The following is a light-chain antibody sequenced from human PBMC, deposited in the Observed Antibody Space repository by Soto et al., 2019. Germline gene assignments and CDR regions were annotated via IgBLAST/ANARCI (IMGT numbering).Light chain of an antibody. CDR1: SSDVGGYNY. CDR3: SSYTRSSTPYV. Sequence: QSALTQPASVSGSPGQSITISCTGTSSDVGGYNYVSWYQQHPGKAPKLTIYEVSNRPSRVSNRFSGSKSGNTASLTISGLQAEDEADYYCSSYTRSSTPYVYGTGTKLTVL. CDR2: EVS. V-gene: IGLV2-14*01. J-gene: IGLJ1*01.